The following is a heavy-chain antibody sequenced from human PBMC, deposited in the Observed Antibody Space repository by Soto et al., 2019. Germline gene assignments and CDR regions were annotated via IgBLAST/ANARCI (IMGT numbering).Heavy chain of an antibody. Sequence: PSETLSLTCAVSGYSISSGYYWGWIRQPPGKGLEWIGSIYHSGSTYYNPSLKSRVTISVDTSKNQFSLKLSSVTAADTAVYYCARSRKLLWFGELPLPFYYYYGMDVWGQGTTVT. J-gene: IGHJ6*02. CDR3: ARSRKLLWFGELPLPFYYYYGMDV. D-gene: IGHD3-10*01. CDR2: IYHSGST. CDR1: GYSISSGYY. V-gene: IGHV4-38-2*01.